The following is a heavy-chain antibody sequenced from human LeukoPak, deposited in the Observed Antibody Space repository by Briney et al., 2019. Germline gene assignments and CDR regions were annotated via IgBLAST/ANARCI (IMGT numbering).Heavy chain of an antibody. V-gene: IGHV3-21*01. CDR3: ARDRLLWFGELFSADY. CDR2: ISSSSSYI. Sequence: GGSLRLSCAASGFTFSSYGMNWVRQAPGKGLEWVSSISSSSSYIYCADSVKGRFTISRDNAKNSLYLQMNSLRAEDTAVYYCARDRLLWFGELFSADYWGQGTLVTVSS. CDR1: GFTFSSYG. D-gene: IGHD3-10*01. J-gene: IGHJ4*02.